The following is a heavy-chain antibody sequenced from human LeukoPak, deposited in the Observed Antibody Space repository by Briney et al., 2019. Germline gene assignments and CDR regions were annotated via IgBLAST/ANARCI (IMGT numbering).Heavy chain of an antibody. CDR3: ARDRRRLRGMNGDGDAFDI. J-gene: IGHJ3*02. Sequence: GGSLRLSCAASGFTFSTYGMSWVRQAPGKGLEWVSMIYSDGSIFHADSVKGRFTMSRDNSRNTLDLQMNSLRVEDTAVYFCARDRRRLRGMNGDGDAFDIWGQGTMVTVSS. V-gene: IGHV3-53*01. D-gene: IGHD1-1*01. CDR1: GFTFSTYG. CDR2: IYSDGSI.